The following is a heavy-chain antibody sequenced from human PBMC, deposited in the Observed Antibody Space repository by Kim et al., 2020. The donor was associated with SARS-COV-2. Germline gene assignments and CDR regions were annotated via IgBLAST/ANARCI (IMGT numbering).Heavy chain of an antibody. CDR1: GGTFSSYA. V-gene: IGHV1-69*13. CDR3: ARDWYCSGGSCYQGLYYYGMDV. J-gene: IGHJ6*02. Sequence: SVKVSCKASGGTFSSYAISWVRQAPGQGLEWMGGIIPIFGTANYAQKFQGRVTITADESTSTAYMELSSLRSEDTAVYYCARDWYCSGGSCYQGLYYYGMDVWGQGTTVTVSS. D-gene: IGHD2-15*01. CDR2: IIPIFGTA.